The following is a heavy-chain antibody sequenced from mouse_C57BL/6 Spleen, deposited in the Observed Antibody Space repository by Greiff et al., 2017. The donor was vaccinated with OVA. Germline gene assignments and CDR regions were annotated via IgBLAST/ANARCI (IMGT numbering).Heavy chain of an antibody. CDR3: ARSSNYEFAY. D-gene: IGHD2-5*01. CDR1: GYTFTDYN. V-gene: IGHV1-18*01. CDR2: INPNNGGT. J-gene: IGHJ3*01. Sequence: VQLQQSGPELVKPGASVKIPCKASGYTFTDYNMDWVKQSHGKSLEWIGDINPNNGGTIYNQKFKGKATLTVDKSSSTAYMELRSLTSEDTAVYYCARSSNYEFAYWGQGTLVTVSA.